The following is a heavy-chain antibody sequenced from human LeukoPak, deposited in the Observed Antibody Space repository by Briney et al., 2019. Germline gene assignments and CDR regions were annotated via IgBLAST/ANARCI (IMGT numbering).Heavy chain of an antibody. Sequence: PSETLSLTCTVSGGSISSYHWSWIRQPPGKGLEWIGYIYYSGSTNYNPSLKSRVTISVDTSKNQFSLKLSSVTAADTAVYYCAREGSYYYYMDVWGKGTTVTVSS. CDR3: AREGSYYYYMDV. V-gene: IGHV4-59*01. D-gene: IGHD6-19*01. J-gene: IGHJ6*03. CDR1: GGSISSYH. CDR2: IYYSGST.